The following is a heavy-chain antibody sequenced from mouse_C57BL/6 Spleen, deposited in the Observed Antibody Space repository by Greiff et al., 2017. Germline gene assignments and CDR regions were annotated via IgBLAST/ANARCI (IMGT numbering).Heavy chain of an antibody. J-gene: IGHJ4*01. Sequence: VQLQESGAELVRPGASVTLSCKASGYTFTDYEMHWVKQTPVHGLEWIGAIDPETGGTAYNQKFKGKAILTADKSSSTAYMELRSLTSEDSAVYYCTRGGYSSYAMDYWGQGTSVTVSS. V-gene: IGHV1-15*01. D-gene: IGHD2-5*01. CDR2: IDPETGGT. CDR1: GYTFTDYE. CDR3: TRGGYSSYAMDY.